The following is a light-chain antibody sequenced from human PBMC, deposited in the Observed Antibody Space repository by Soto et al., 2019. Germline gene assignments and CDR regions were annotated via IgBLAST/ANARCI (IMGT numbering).Light chain of an antibody. Sequence: DIQMPQSPSTLSASVGARVTISCRASQSISSWLAWYQQKPGKAPKLLIYDASSLESGVPSRFSGSGSGTEFTLTISSLQPDDCATYYCQQYNSYPYTFGQGTKLEIK. CDR2: DAS. CDR3: QQYNSYPYT. CDR1: QSISSW. J-gene: IGKJ2*01. V-gene: IGKV1-5*01.